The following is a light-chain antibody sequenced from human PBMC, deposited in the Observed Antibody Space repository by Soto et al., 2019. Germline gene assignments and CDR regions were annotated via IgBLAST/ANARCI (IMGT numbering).Light chain of an antibody. CDR2: GNS. CDR3: QSYDSSLSGV. CDR1: SSNIGAGYD. V-gene: IGLV1-40*01. J-gene: IGLJ1*01. Sequence: QSVLTRPPSVSGAPGQRGTISFTGSSSNIGAGYDVHWYQQLPGTAPKLLIYGNSNRPSGVPDRFSGSKSGTSASLAITGLQAEDEADYYCQSYDSSLSGVFGTGTKVTVL.